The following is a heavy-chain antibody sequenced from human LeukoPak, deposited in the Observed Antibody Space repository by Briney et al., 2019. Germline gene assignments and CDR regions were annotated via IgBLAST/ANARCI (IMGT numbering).Heavy chain of an antibody. Sequence: ASVKVSCKASGYTFTRYGISWVRQAPGQGLEWMGWISGYNGHTNYAQKLQGRVTMTTDTSTSTVYMELRSLRSDDTAVYYCARAPAGYSSSWHPAYYYYYSMDVWGKGTTVTVSS. CDR3: ARAPAGYSSSWHPAYYYYYSMDV. CDR2: ISGYNGHT. CDR1: GYTFTRYG. D-gene: IGHD6-13*01. J-gene: IGHJ6*03. V-gene: IGHV1-18*01.